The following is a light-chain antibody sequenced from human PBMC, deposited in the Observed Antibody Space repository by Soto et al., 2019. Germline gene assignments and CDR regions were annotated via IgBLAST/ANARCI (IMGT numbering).Light chain of an antibody. CDR2: AAS. Sequence: DLQMTQSPSSLSASVGDRVTITCRPSQSISSYLNWYQQKPGKAPNLLIYAASSLQSGVPSRFSASGSGTDFTLTISSLQPEDFATYYCQQSYGSPWTFGQGTKVEIK. V-gene: IGKV1-39*01. J-gene: IGKJ1*01. CDR1: QSISSY. CDR3: QQSYGSPWT.